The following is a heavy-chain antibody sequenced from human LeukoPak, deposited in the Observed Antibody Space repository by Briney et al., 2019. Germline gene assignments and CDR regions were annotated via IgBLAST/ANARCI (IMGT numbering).Heavy chain of an antibody. V-gene: IGHV1-69*13. CDR1: GGTFSSYA. J-gene: IGHJ5*02. CDR2: IIPIFGTA. D-gene: IGHD2-15*01. CDR3: ARGGGYCSGGSCPSAGSWFDP. Sequence: ASVKVSCKASGGTFSSYAISWVRQAPGQGLEWMGGIIPIFGTANYAQKFQGRVTITADESTSTAYMELSSLRSEDTAVYYCARGGGYCSGGSCPSAGSWFDPWGQGTLVTVSS.